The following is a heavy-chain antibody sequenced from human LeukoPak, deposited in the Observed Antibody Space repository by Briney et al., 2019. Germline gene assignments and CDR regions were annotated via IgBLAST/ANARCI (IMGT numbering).Heavy chain of an antibody. V-gene: IGHV3-7*01. Sequence: GGSLRLSCAASGFTFSSYWMSWVRQAPGKGLEWVANIKQDGSEKYYVDSVKGRFTISRDNTKNSLYLQMNSLRAEDTAVYYCARDYQLLLWTPHYYFDYWGQGTLVTVSS. CDR3: ARDYQLLLWTPHYYFDY. CDR2: IKQDGSEK. CDR1: GFTFSSYW. D-gene: IGHD2-2*01. J-gene: IGHJ4*02.